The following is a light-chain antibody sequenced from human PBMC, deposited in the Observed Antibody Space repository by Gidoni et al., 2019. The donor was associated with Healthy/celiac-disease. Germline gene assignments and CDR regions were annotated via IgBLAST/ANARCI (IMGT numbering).Light chain of an antibody. V-gene: IGKV1-39*01. CDR2: AAS. CDR1: QSISSY. Sequence: DIQLTQSPSSLSASVGDRVTITCRASQSISSYLNCHQQKPGKAPKLLIYAASSLQSGVPSRFSGSGSGTDFTLTSSSLRHEDFATYYCQQSYSTPPTFGGGTKVEIK. CDR3: QQSYSTPPT. J-gene: IGKJ4*01.